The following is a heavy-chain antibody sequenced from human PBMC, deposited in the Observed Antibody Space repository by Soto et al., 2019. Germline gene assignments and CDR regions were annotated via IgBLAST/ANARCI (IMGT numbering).Heavy chain of an antibody. J-gene: IGHJ3*02. CDR3: ARDLSSSLRAFDI. CDR2: IIPIFGTA. Sequence: GASVKVSCKASGYTFTSYGISWVRQAPGQGREWMGGIIPIFGTANYAQKLHGRVTITADESTSTAYMELSSLRSEDTTVYYCARDLSSSLRAFDIWGQGTMVTVSS. CDR1: GYTFTSYG. D-gene: IGHD6-13*01. V-gene: IGHV1-69*13.